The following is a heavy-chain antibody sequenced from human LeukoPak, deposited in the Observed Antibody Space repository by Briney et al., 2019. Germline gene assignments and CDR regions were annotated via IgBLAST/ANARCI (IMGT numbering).Heavy chain of an antibody. CDR1: GGSITNSY. CDR2: VHTTGST. V-gene: IGHV4-4*07. J-gene: IGHJ4*02. D-gene: IGHD4-23*01. Sequence: SETLSLTCTVSGGSITNSYWSWIRQPAGKRLEWIGRVHTTGSTNYNPSFMSRVTVSIDTSKTQFPLKLTSVTAADTAVYYCARDPNSALWGQGILVTVSS. CDR3: ARDPNSAL.